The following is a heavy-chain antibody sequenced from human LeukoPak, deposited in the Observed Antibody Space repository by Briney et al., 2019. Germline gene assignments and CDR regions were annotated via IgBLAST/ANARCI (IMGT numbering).Heavy chain of an antibody. CDR1: GFTFGDYA. J-gene: IGHJ4*02. CDR2: IRSKAYGGTT. CDR3: TRGSGYDKHAWDC. V-gene: IGHV3-49*04. D-gene: IGHD5-12*01. Sequence: GGSLRLSCTASGFTFGDYAMSWVRQAPGKGLEWVGFIRSKAYGGTTECAASVKGRFTISRDDSKSIAYLQMNSLKTEDTAVYYCTRGSGYDKHAWDCWGQGTLVTVSS.